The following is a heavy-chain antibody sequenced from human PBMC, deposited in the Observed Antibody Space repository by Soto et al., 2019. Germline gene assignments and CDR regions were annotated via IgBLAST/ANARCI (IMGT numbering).Heavy chain of an antibody. J-gene: IGHJ4*02. V-gene: IGHV4-61*01. CDR2: IYYSGST. CDR3: ARISGYSYGLPPYFNY. Sequence: QVQLQESGPGLVKPSETLSLTCTVSGGSVSSGSYYWSWIRQPPGKGLEWSGYIYYSGSTNYNPSLKSRVTISVDTSKNQFSLKLSSVTAADTAVYYCARISGYSYGLPPYFNYRGQGTLVTVSS. D-gene: IGHD5-18*01. CDR1: GGSVSSGSYY.